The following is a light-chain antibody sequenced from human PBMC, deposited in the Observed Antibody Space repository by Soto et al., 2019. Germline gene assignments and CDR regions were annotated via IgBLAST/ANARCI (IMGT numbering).Light chain of an antibody. J-gene: IGKJ3*01. CDR2: GAS. CDR1: QSVSSSY. CDR3: QQYASSLPFT. V-gene: IGKV3-20*01. Sequence: EIVLTQSPGTLSLSPGERATLSCRASQSVSSSYLAWYQQKPGQAPRLLIYGASSRATGIPDRFSGSGSGTDFTLTISRLEPEDFEVYYCQQYASSLPFTFGPGTKVDIK.